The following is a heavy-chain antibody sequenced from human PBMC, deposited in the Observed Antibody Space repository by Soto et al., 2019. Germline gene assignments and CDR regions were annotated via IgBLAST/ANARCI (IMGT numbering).Heavy chain of an antibody. D-gene: IGHD2-15*01. Sequence: GGSLRLSCAASGFTFSSYAMSWVRQAPGKGLEWVSAISGSGGSTYYADSVKGRFTISRDNSKNTLYLQMNSLRAEDTAVYYCAKDDQDIVVVVAATEYFQHWGQGTLVTVSS. V-gene: IGHV3-23*01. CDR3: AKDDQDIVVVVAATEYFQH. J-gene: IGHJ1*01. CDR2: ISGSGGST. CDR1: GFTFSSYA.